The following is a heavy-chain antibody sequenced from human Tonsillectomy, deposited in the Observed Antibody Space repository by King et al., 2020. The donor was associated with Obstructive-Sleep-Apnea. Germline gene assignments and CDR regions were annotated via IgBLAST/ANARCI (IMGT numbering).Heavy chain of an antibody. CDR1: DLPFSSSS. Sequence: VQLVESGGGLVKPGGSLRLSCVVSDLPFSSSSMNLVRQAPGKGLEWVSSMTSTGTYIYYADSVKGRFTISRDNAKNSLFLQMNSLTVDETAVYYCAREEYFGSGTYYSTFDYWGQGTLVTVSS. CDR3: AREEYFGSGTYYSTFDY. D-gene: IGHD3-10*01. J-gene: IGHJ4*02. CDR2: MTSTGTYI. V-gene: IGHV3-21*01.